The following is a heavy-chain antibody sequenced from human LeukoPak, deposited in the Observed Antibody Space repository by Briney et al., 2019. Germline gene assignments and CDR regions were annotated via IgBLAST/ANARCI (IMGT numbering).Heavy chain of an antibody. V-gene: IGHV4-59*08. Sequence: SETLSLTCTVSGGSISSYYWSWIRQPPGKGLEWIGYIYFSGSTNYSPSLKSRVTISVGTSKNQFSLKLNSVTAADTAVYEYGFDIWGQGTMVTVSS. CDR3: GFDI. J-gene: IGHJ3*02. CDR1: GGSISSYY. CDR2: IYFSGST.